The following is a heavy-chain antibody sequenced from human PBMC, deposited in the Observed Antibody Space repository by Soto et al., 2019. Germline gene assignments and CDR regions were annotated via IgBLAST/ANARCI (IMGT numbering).Heavy chain of an antibody. CDR3: ARDRGTPTVIDY. CDR1: GDSVSSNSAA. Sequence: PSQTLSLTCAISGDSVSSNSAAWNWIRQSPSRGLEWLGRTYYRSKWYNDYEVSVKSRITINQDTSKNRISLHLSSVTPEDTAVYYCARDRGTPTVIDYWGQGTLVTVSS. J-gene: IGHJ4*02. CDR2: TYYRSKWYN. D-gene: IGHD5-18*01. V-gene: IGHV6-1*01.